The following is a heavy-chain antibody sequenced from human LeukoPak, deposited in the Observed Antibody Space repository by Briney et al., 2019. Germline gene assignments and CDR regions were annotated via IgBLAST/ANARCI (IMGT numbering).Heavy chain of an antibody. D-gene: IGHD4-17*01. CDR3: ARGTVTTLRNYYYHGMAV. CDR2: INPSGGST. Sequence: ASAKVSCKASGYTFTSYYMHWVRQAPGQGLEWMGIINPSGGSTSYAQKFQGRVTMTRDTSTSTVYMELSSLRSEDTAVYYCARGTVTTLRNYYYHGMAVWGQGTTVTVSS. CDR1: GYTFTSYY. J-gene: IGHJ6*02. V-gene: IGHV1-46*01.